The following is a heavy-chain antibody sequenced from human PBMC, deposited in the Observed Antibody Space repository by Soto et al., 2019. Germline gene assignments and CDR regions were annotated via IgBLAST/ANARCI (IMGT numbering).Heavy chain of an antibody. CDR2: IYHTGST. CDR3: ATVPPRIVVVLAEFPP. J-gene: IGHJ4*02. Sequence: QVQLKQSGPGLVRPSGTLSLTCAVSGTSVSSTYWWTWVRQVPGKGLEWIGEIYHTGSTKYNPSFKSRVSMSVDKTNNAFSLKLRSVTAAATAVYYCATVPPRIVVVLAEFPPWGQAVTVTVSS. CDR1: GTSVSSTYW. V-gene: IGHV4-4*02. D-gene: IGHD2-21*01.